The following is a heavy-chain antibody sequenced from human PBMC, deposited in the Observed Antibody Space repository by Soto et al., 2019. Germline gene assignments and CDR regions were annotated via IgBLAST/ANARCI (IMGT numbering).Heavy chain of an antibody. CDR2: INHSGST. CDR1: GGSFSGYY. V-gene: IGHV4-34*01. J-gene: IGHJ6*02. CDR3: ARGYCSGGSCPYAVLYYYYYGMDV. Sequence: SETLSLTCAVYGGSFSGYYWSWIRQPPGKGLEWIGEINHSGSTNYNPSLKSRVTISVDTSKNQFSLKLSSVTAADTAVYYCARGYCSGGSCPYAVLYYYYYGMDVWGQGTTVTVSS. D-gene: IGHD2-15*01.